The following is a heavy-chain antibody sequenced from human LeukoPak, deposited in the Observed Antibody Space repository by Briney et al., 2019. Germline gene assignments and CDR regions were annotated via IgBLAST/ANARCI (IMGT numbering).Heavy chain of an antibody. CDR1: GFIFGDYA. J-gene: IGHJ6*04. Sequence: GGSLRLSCTTSGFIFGDYAMSWVRQAPGKGLEWVGFTRSKAYGGTTEYAASVKGRFTISRDDSKSIAYLQMNSLKTEDSALYYCTRNSLPYYYDSSGSFWGKGTTVTVSS. CDR3: TRNSLPYYYDSSGSF. CDR2: TRSKAYGGTT. D-gene: IGHD3-22*01. V-gene: IGHV3-49*04.